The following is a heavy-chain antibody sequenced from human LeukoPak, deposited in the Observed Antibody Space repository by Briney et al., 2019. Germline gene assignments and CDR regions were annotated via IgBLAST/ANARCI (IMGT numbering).Heavy chain of an antibody. CDR2: IYSSGST. D-gene: IGHD2-21*02. CDR1: GGSISSYY. Sequence: SSEALSLTCNVSGGSISSYYWSWIRQPPGQGLEWIGYIYSSGSTNYNPSLKSRVTISVDTSKSQFSLELSSVTAADTAVYYCARYGDSGYYYGLDVWGQGATVTVSS. V-gene: IGHV4-4*08. J-gene: IGHJ6*02. CDR3: ARYGDSGYYYGLDV.